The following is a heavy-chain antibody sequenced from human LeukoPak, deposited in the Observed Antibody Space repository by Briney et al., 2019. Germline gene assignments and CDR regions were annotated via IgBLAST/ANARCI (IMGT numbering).Heavy chain of an antibody. V-gene: IGHV3-30-3*01. D-gene: IGHD3-22*01. CDR2: ISYDGSNK. CDR3: AREALARSSGYNPNYFDY. CDR1: GLTFSSYT. J-gene: IGHJ4*02. Sequence: GGSLRLSCAASGLTFSSYTMHWVRQAPGKGLEWVAVISYDGSNKYYADSVKGRFTISRDNSKNTLYLQMNSLRAEDTAVYYCAREALARSSGYNPNYFDYWGQGTLVTVSS.